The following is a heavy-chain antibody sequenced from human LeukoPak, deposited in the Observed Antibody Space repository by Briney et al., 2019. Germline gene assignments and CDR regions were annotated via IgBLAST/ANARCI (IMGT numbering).Heavy chain of an antibody. D-gene: IGHD3-22*01. CDR3: ARVSDYYDSSGRHFDY. V-gene: IGHV1-69*01. J-gene: IGHJ4*02. Sequence: GSSVKVSRKASGGTFSSYAISWVRQAPGQGLEWMGGIIPIFGTANYAQKFQGRVTITADESTSTAYMELSSLRSEDTAVYYCARVSDYYDSSGRHFDYWGQGTLVTVSS. CDR2: IIPIFGTA. CDR1: GGTFSSYA.